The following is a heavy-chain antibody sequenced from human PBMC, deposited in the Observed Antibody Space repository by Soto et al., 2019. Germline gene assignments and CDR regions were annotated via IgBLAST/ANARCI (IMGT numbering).Heavy chain of an antibody. CDR1: GFTFSSYS. Sequence: GGSLRLSCAASGFTFSSYSVNWVRQAPGKGLEWVSYISSGSKTIFYADSVKGRFTVSRDNAKNSQYLQMNSLRDEDTAVYYCAREDILGARSFDYWGQGTLVTVSS. CDR3: AREDILGARSFDY. D-gene: IGHD1-26*01. V-gene: IGHV3-48*02. CDR2: ISSGSKTI. J-gene: IGHJ4*02.